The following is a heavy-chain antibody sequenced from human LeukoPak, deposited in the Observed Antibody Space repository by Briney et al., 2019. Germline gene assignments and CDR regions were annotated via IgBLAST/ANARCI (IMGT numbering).Heavy chain of an antibody. CDR2: IKQDGSER. CDR3: GGPNPLLERPSAMDV. V-gene: IGHV3-7*01. D-gene: IGHD3-3*01. Sequence: GGSLRLSCAASGFTFSSYWMSWVRQAPGKGLEWVANIKQDGSERHYVDSVKGRFTISRDNSKNSLYLQMNSLRAEDTAVYYCGGPNPLLERPSAMDVWGQGTTVTVSS. CDR1: GFTFSSYW. J-gene: IGHJ6*02.